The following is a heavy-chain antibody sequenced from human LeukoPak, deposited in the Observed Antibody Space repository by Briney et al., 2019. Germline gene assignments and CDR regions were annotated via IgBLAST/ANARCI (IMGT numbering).Heavy chain of an antibody. CDR2: MNPNSGNT. CDR1: GYTFTSYD. Sequence: ASVKVSCKASGYTFTSYDINWVRQATGQGLEWMGWMNPNSGNTGYAQKFQGRVTMTRNTSISTPYMELSSLRSEDTAVYYCARVIRVGILTVREYFQHWGQGTLVTVSS. CDR3: ARVIRVGILTVREYFQH. V-gene: IGHV1-8*01. J-gene: IGHJ1*01. D-gene: IGHD3-9*01.